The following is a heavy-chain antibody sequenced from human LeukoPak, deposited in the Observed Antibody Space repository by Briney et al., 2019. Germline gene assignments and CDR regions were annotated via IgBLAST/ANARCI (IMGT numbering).Heavy chain of an antibody. J-gene: IGHJ4*02. CDR1: GCIFSSYH. CDR2: ISGTAENT. D-gene: IGHD3-10*01. Sequence: GGSLRLSCAASGCIFSSYHMSWVRQPPGKGLEWVSAISGTAENTYYADSVKGRFSISRDNYRNTVHLQMNSLRPEDTAVYYCANQRGGFWGQGTLVTVSS. CDR3: ANQRGGF. V-gene: IGHV3-23*01.